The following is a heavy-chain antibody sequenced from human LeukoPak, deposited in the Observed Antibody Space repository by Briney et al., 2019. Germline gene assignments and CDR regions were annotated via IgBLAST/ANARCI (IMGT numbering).Heavy chain of an antibody. CDR3: ARARLKLFDP. CDR1: GGSVSSGSYY. D-gene: IGHD1-7*01. J-gene: IGHJ5*02. Sequence: PSETLSLTCTVSGGSVSSGSYYWSWIRQPPGKGLEWIGYIYHSGSTYYNPSLKSRVTISVDRSKNQFSLKLSSVTAADTAVYYCARARLKLFDPWGQGTLVTVSS. CDR2: IYHSGST. V-gene: IGHV4-30-2*01.